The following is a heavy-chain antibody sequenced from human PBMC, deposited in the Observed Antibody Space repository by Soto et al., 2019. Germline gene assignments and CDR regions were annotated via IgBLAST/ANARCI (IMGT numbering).Heavy chain of an antibody. J-gene: IGHJ4*02. V-gene: IGHV4-59*04. CDR2: IYYTGST. D-gene: IGHD2-15*01. CDR1: GGSIRSYY. Sequence: SETLSLTCIVSGGSIRSYYWSWIRQPPGKGLEWIGYIYYTGSTYYSPSLKSRVTISVDTSKNQFSLKLSSVTAADTAVYYCSRREVCSGGSCYGFDCWGQGTLVTVSS. CDR3: SRREVCSGGSCYGFDC.